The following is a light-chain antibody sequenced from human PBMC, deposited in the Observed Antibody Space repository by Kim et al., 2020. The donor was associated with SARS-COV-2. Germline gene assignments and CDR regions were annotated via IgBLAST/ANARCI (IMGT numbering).Light chain of an antibody. J-gene: IGLJ2*01. Sequence: SPGQTACITCSGDKLGDKYVFLYQQKPGQYPVLVIYQDTKRPSGIPERFSASNSGNTATLTISGTQATDEADYYCQAWDSGTAVVFGGGTQLTVL. CDR1: KLGDKY. CDR3: QAWDSGTAVV. CDR2: QDT. V-gene: IGLV3-1*01.